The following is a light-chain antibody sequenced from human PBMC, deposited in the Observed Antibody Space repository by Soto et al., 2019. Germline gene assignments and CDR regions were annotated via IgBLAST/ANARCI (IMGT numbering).Light chain of an antibody. CDR1: QSVSSSY. V-gene: IGKV3-20*01. CDR2: GAS. CDR3: QHYGRSLLWR. Sequence: EIVLTQSPGTLSLSPGERATLSCRASQSVSSSYLAWYQQKPGQAPRLLIYGASSRATGIPDRFSGSGSGTVFPLTISRLGSEDFAGYYGQHYGRSLLWRFAHGPRGDIK. J-gene: IGKJ1*01.